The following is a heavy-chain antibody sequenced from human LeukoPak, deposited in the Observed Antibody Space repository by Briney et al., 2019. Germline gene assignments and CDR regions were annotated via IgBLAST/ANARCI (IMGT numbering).Heavy chain of an antibody. CDR3: ARTAPSGWYYY. CDR2: IYSGGST. J-gene: IGHJ4*02. V-gene: IGHV3-66*01. D-gene: IGHD6-19*01. CDR1: GFTVSSNY. Sequence: GGSLRLSCAASGFTVSSNYMCWVRQAPGKGLEWVSVIYSGGSTYYADSVKGRFTISRDNSKNTLYLQMNSLRAEDTAVYYCARTAPSGWYYYWGQGTLVTVSS.